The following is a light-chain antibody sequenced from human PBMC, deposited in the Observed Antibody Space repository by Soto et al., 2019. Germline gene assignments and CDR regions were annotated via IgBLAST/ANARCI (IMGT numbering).Light chain of an antibody. Sequence: QSVLTQPPSVSGAPGQRVTISCTGSSSNIGAGYDVHWYQQFPGTAPKLLIYGNSNRPSGVPDRFSGSKSGTSASLAITGLQAEDEADYYCQSYDSSLSGVFGSGTQVTVL. J-gene: IGLJ1*01. CDR2: GNS. CDR1: SSNIGAGYD. CDR3: QSYDSSLSGV. V-gene: IGLV1-40*01.